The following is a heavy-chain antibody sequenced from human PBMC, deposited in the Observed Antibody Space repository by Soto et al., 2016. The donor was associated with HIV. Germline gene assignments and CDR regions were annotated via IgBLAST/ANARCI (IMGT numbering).Heavy chain of an antibody. D-gene: IGHD2-8*01. CDR2: IIPLFGTA. V-gene: IGHV1-69*01. Sequence: QVQLVQSGAEVKKPGASVKVSCKAFGYTFTGYYIHWVRQAPGQGLEWMGGIIPLFGTAHYAQKFQGRVSITADESTSTAYMVLSSLRSEDTAVYYCASGVDLPTIVDFWGQGTLVTVSS. J-gene: IGHJ4*02. CDR1: GYTFTGYY. CDR3: ASGVDLPTIVDF.